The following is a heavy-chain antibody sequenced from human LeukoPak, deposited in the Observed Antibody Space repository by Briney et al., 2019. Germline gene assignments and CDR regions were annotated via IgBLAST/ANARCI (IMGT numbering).Heavy chain of an antibody. D-gene: IGHD2-21*02. CDR1: GFTFGDYT. V-gene: IGHV3-21*04. CDR3: ARDYFYCGGDCFVDY. Sequence: PGGSLRLSCAASGFTFGDYTMNWVRQAPGKGLEWVSSISGGSRSIYYVDSVKGRFTISRDNAKNSLYLQVNSLRAEDTAIYYCARDYFYCGGDCFVDYWGQGTLVTVSS. CDR2: ISGGSRSI. J-gene: IGHJ4*02.